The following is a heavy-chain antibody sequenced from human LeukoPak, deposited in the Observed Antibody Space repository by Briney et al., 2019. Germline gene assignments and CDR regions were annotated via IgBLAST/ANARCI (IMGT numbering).Heavy chain of an antibody. J-gene: IGHJ4*02. CDR2: IYYSKNT. CDR1: GGSISSSSAY. D-gene: IGHD5-18*01. CDR3: VSPRGFSYGYFDY. Sequence: SETLSLTCTVSGGSISSSSAYWGWIRQPPGKGLEWIRSIYYSKNTYYNQSLKSRVTISADTSKNQFSLTLGSVSATDTAVYYCVSPRGFSYGYFDYWGQGTLVTVSS. V-gene: IGHV4-39*01.